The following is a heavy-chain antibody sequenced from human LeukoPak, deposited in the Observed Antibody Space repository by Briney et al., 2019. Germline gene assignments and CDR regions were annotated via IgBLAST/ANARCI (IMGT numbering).Heavy chain of an antibody. J-gene: IGHJ4*02. CDR1: GFAFNNYA. CDR2: INDNGGQR. V-gene: IGHV3-23*01. CDR3: AKTQWKVGATDYFDY. D-gene: IGHD1-26*01. Sequence: PGGSLRLSCAASGFAFNNYAMTWVRQAPGKGLEWVSNINDNGGQRHYADSVKGRFTISRDSSRNMMFLQMDSLRAEDTAVYYCAKTQWKVGATDYFDYWGQGILVTVSS.